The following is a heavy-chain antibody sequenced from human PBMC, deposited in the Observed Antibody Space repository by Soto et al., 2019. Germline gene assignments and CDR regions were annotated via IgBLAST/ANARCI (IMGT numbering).Heavy chain of an antibody. J-gene: IGHJ4*02. CDR2: IYYSGST. D-gene: IGHD5-18*01. V-gene: IGHV4-39*01. CDR1: GGFIRSSRDY. Sequence: SETLSLTCTVSGGFIRSSRDYWGWIRQPPGKGLEWIGSIYYSGSTYYNPSLKSRVTISVDTSKNQFSLKLSSVTAADTAVYYGARQEWIQLWPDDYWAQGTLVTVSS. CDR3: ARQEWIQLWPDDY.